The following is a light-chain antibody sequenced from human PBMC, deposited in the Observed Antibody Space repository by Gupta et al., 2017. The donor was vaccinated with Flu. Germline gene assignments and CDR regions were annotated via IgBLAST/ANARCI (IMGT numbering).Light chain of an antibody. J-gene: IGKJ2*01. V-gene: IGKV1-5*03. Sequence: DVHLTQSPPPLSAFLGDRVTITCRASQNIEDWLAWYPQKPGTAPKLLISKASTLESGVPSRFSGSGSGTDFTLTINNLQPDDSAIYYCHQYYSYSPYTFGQGTKLVI. CDR3: HQYYSYSPYT. CDR1: QNIEDW. CDR2: KAS.